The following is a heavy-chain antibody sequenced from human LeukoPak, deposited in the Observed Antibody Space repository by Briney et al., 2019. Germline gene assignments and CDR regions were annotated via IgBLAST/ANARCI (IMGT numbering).Heavy chain of an antibody. CDR3: AKSIFGVVRGMDV. CDR1: GFTFSTYA. Sequence: GGSLRLSCAASGFTFSTYAMSWVRQAPGEGLEWVSAISGGGGSTYYADSVKGRFTISRDNSKNALYLQMNSLRAEDTAVYYCAKSIFGVVRGMDVWGQGTTVTVSS. D-gene: IGHD3-3*01. J-gene: IGHJ6*02. V-gene: IGHV3-23*01. CDR2: ISGGGGST.